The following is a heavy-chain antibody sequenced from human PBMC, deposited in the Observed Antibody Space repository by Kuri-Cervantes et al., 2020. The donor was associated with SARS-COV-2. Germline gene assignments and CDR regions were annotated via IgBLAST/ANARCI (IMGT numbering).Heavy chain of an antibody. Sequence: GGSLRLSCKGSGYSFTNYWIGWVRQMPGKGLEWMGIIYPGDSDVRYSPSFQGLVTISADRSISTAYMQWRSLKASDTAIYYCARQGGLQMAGTDFWGQGTLVTVSS. CDR1: GYSFTNYW. J-gene: IGHJ4*02. V-gene: IGHV5-51*01. D-gene: IGHD6-19*01. CDR3: ARQGGLQMAGTDF. CDR2: IYPGDSDV.